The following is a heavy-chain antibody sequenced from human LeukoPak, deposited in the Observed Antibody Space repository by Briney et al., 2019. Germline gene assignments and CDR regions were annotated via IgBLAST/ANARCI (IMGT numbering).Heavy chain of an antibody. J-gene: IGHJ4*02. D-gene: IGHD3-22*01. V-gene: IGHV3-74*01. CDR2: IESDGSST. CDR3: ARDPRYYDNSGRSDY. Sequence: GVSLRLSCAASGFTLRSYWMHWVRQAPGKGLVWVSRIESDGSSTTYADSVKGRFTISRDNAKNTLYLQMNSLRVEDTAVYYCARDPRYYDNSGRSDYWGQGTLVTVSS. CDR1: GFTLRSYW.